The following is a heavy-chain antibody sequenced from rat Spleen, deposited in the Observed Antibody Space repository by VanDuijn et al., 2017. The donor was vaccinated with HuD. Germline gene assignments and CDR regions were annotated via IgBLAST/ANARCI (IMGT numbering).Heavy chain of an antibody. CDR3: ARRHYGYTDYFDY. V-gene: IGHV3-3*01. Sequence: EVQLQESGPGLVKPSQSLSLTCSVTGYSITSSYRWNWIRKFPGNKLEWMAYINSAGSTNYNPSLKSRISITRDTSKNQFFLQVSSVTTEDTATYYCARRHYGYTDYFDYWGQGVMVPVSS. D-gene: IGHD1-11*01. J-gene: IGHJ2*01. CDR2: INSAGST. CDR1: GYSITSSYR.